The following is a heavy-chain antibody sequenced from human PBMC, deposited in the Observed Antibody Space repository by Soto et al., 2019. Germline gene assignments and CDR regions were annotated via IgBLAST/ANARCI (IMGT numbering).Heavy chain of an antibody. CDR2: IYWDDDK. D-gene: IGHD3-9*01. CDR1: GFSLSTTEVG. Sequence: QITLKESGPTLVKPTQTLTLTCTFSGFSLSTTEVGVGWIRQPPGKALEWLALIYWDDDKRYSPSLKSRLTXTXXTSKNQVVLTMTNMDPVDIATYYCAHRFDWYYFDYWGQGTLVTVSS. V-gene: IGHV2-5*02. CDR3: AHRFDWYYFDY. J-gene: IGHJ4*02.